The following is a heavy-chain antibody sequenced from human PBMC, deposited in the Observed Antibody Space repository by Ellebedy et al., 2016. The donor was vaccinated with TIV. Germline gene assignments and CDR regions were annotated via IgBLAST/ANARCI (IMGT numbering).Heavy chain of an antibody. CDR3: ARAIGSGSSY. D-gene: IGHD3-22*01. V-gene: IGHV3-7*01. CDR1: GFTFSSYW. CDR2: IKQDGSAK. Sequence: GESLKISXAASGFTFSSYWMQWVRQAPGKGLEWVANIKQDGSAKYYVDSVKGRFTISRDNAKNSVYLQMNSLRAQDTAVYYCARAIGSGSSYWGQGTLVTVSS. J-gene: IGHJ4*02.